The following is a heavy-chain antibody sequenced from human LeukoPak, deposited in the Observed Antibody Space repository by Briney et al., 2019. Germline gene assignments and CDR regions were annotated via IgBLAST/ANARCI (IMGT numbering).Heavy chain of an antibody. J-gene: IGHJ4*02. D-gene: IGHD3-22*01. Sequence: PGGSLRLSCAASGFTFDDYAMHWVRQAPGKGLEWVSGISWNSGSIGYADSVKGRFTISRDNAKNSLYLQMNSLRAEDTALYYCAKDFYYDSSGYSIDYWGQGTLVTVSS. CDR1: GFTFDDYA. CDR3: AKDFYYDSSGYSIDY. V-gene: IGHV3-9*01. CDR2: ISWNSGSI.